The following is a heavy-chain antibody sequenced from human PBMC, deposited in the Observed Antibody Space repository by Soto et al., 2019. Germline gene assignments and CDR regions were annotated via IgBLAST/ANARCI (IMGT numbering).Heavy chain of an antibody. D-gene: IGHD3-10*01. V-gene: IGHV3-33*01. Sequence: QVHLVESGGGVVQPGGSLTLSCSVSDFAFRLHGIQWVRHTPGKGLEWVAMIWHDGTRKYFRDSVRGRFTISRDSAKNKVYLQMNNLRGDDSALYFCARDRSSSYSYAMDLWGQGTTVTVSS. CDR1: DFAFRLHG. CDR3: ARDRSSSYSYAMDL. J-gene: IGHJ6*02. CDR2: IWHDGTRK.